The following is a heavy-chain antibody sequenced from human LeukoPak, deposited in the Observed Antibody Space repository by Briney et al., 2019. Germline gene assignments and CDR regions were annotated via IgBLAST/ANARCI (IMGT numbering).Heavy chain of an antibody. J-gene: IGHJ5*02. D-gene: IGHD3-22*01. CDR3: ARVDSSRYYNWFDP. CDR1: GGSISSYY. CDR2: IYTSGST. Sequence: SETLSLTCTVSGGSISSYYRSWIRQPAGKGLEWIGRIYTSGSTNYNPSLKSRVTMSVDTSKNQFSLKLSSVTAADTAVYYCARVDSSRYYNWFDPWGQGTLVTVSS. V-gene: IGHV4-4*07.